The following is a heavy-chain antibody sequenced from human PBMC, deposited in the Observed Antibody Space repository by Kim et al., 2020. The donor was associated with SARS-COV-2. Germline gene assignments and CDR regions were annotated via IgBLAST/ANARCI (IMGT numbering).Heavy chain of an antibody. Sequence: GGSLRLSCAASGFTFSSYWMSWVRQAPGKGLEWVANIKQDGSEKYYVDSVKGRFTISRDNAKNSLYLQMNSLRAEDTTVYYCAREIGGKTEDYYYYYGMDVWGQGTTVTVSS. D-gene: IGHD3-3*01. V-gene: IGHV3-7*01. CDR3: AREIGGKTEDYYYYYGMDV. CDR1: GFTFSSYW. CDR2: IKQDGSEK. J-gene: IGHJ6*02.